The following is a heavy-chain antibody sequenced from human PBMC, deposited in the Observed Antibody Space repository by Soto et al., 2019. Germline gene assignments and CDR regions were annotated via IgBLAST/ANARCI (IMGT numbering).Heavy chain of an antibody. Sequence: PGGSLRLSCAASGFTFSDYYMTWIRQAPGKGLEWVSYISSSVSYTNYADSVKGRFTISRDNAKNSVYLQMNSLGAEDTAVYYCAKASGRVTKRFDCWGQGALVTVSS. D-gene: IGHD4-17*01. CDR2: ISSSVSYT. CDR3: AKASGRVTKRFDC. V-gene: IGHV3-11*06. J-gene: IGHJ4*02. CDR1: GFTFSDYY.